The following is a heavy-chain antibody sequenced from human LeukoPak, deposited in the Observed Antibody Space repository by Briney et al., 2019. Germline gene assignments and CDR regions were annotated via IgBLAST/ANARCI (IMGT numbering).Heavy chain of an antibody. V-gene: IGHV1-2*04. Sequence: GASVKVSCKASGYTFTGYYMHWVRQAPGQGLEWMGWINPNSGGTNYAQKFQGWVTMTRDTSISTAYMELSRLRSDDTAVYYCARAPVSSWEPLDYWGQGTLVTVSS. D-gene: IGHD6-13*01. CDR1: GYTFTGYY. CDR3: ARAPVSSWEPLDY. CDR2: INPNSGGT. J-gene: IGHJ4*02.